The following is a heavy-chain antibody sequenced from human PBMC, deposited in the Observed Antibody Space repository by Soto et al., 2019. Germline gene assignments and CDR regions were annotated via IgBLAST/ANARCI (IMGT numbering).Heavy chain of an antibody. D-gene: IGHD2-21*01. CDR3: TRGGDAYKHGH. CDR2: IHYSGST. CDR1: GGSVNIGTYD. Sequence: QVQLQESGPGLVKPSETLSLTCTVPGGSVNIGTYDWSWIRQPRGKGLEWIGFIHYSGSTNYNPSLKSRVTMSVDTSKNQFSLKLTSVNAADTAVYYCTRGGDAYKHGHWGQGTLVTVSS. V-gene: IGHV4-61*01. J-gene: IGHJ4*02.